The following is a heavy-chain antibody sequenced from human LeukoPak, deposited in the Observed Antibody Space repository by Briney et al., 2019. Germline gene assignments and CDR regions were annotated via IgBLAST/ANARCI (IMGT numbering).Heavy chain of an antibody. J-gene: IGHJ3*02. CDR2: IGTDGSST. Sequence: GGSLRLSCAASGFTFSNYWMHWVRQVPGKGLVWVSRIGTDGSSTTYADYVKGRFTISRDNAKNTLYLQMDSLRAEDTAVYYCARDKYGGNSNAFDIWGQGTLVTVSS. CDR1: GFTFSNYW. D-gene: IGHD4-23*01. CDR3: ARDKYGGNSNAFDI. V-gene: IGHV3-74*01.